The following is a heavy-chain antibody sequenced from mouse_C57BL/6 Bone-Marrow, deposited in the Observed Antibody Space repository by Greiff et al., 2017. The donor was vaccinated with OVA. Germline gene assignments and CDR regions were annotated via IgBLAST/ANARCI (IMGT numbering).Heavy chain of an antibody. Sequence: EVKVEESGAGLVQPGGSMKLSCAASGFTFTDYRMDWVHHSTGNGLEWVAEIRNKASNYATSYVVSVNGRFTITRDKYKSSVYLQMNSLRADDTGIYYCTPGLPTVYADWGQGAMVSV. V-gene: IGHV6-5*01. D-gene: IGHD5-1*01. J-gene: IGHJ3*01. CDR1: GFTFTDYR. CDR2: IRNKASNYAT. CDR3: TPGLPTVYAD.